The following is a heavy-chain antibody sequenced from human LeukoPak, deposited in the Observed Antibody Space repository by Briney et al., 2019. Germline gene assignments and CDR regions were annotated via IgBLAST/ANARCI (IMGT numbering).Heavy chain of an antibody. CDR3: ARVPAKDGNYYYYYGMDV. CDR1: GASFSSAY. CDR2: IHHSGFT. D-gene: IGHD2-15*01. J-gene: IGHJ6*02. Sequence: SETLSLTCAVYGASFSSAYWSWIRQPPGKGLEWIGEIHHSGFTNYNPSLKSRITTSVDMSKNQFSLKLSSVTAADTAVYYCARVPAKDGNYYYYYGMDVWGQGTTVTVSS. V-gene: IGHV4-34*01.